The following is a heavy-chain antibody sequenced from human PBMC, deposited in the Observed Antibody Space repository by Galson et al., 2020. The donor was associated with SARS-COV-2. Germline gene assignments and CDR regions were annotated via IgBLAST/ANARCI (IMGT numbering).Heavy chain of an antibody. V-gene: IGHV4-59*01. CDR1: GGSISNYY. CDR3: ARGYYYGSGGQYFQY. J-gene: IGHJ1*01. D-gene: IGHD3-10*01. CDR2: IYNSVNT. Sequence: SETLSLTCSVSGGSISNYYWSWIRQPPGKGLEWIGFIYNSVNTNYNPSLHSRVTISVDSSKNRFSLNLRSVTAADTAVYYCARGYYYGSGGQYFQYWGQGTLVSVSS.